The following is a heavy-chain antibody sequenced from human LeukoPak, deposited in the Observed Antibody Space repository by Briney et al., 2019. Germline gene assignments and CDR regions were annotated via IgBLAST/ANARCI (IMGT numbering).Heavy chain of an antibody. CDR1: GFLVSRCY. CDR3: ARRPTVRGPLDY. CDR2: FYRGGCK. D-gene: IGHD3-10*01. V-gene: IGHV3-53*01. J-gene: IGHJ4*02. Sequence: PGGSLTLFCAVSGFLVSRCYMRWARQAPGKGLEWVSVFYRGGCKYFADSVEGRFTISRNNSKNTLYLQINSLRAEDTAVYYCARRPTVRGPLDYWGQGTLVTVSS.